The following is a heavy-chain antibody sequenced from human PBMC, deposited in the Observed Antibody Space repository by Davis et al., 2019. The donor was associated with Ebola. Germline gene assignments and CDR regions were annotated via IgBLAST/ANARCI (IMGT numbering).Heavy chain of an antibody. D-gene: IGHD3-16*01. CDR2: IKQDGSES. V-gene: IGHV3-7*01. CDR1: GFTFSSYW. J-gene: IGHJ1*01. Sequence: GESLKISCAASGFTFSSYWMSWVRQAPGKGPEWVANIKQDGSESHYVDSVKGRFTISRDNSNNTLYLQMDTLRSEDTAVYHCARGISGGTVTLGDWGQGTLVTVSS. CDR3: ARGISGGTVTLGD.